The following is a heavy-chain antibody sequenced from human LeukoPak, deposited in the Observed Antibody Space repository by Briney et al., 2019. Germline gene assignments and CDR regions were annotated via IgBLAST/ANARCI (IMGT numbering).Heavy chain of an antibody. J-gene: IGHJ4*02. D-gene: IGHD3-16*01. V-gene: IGHV4-30-2*01. CDR1: GGSISSGGYS. CDR2: IYHSGST. CDR3: ARQLPPGEYYFDY. Sequence: SETLSLTCTVSGGSISSGGYSWSWIRQPPGKGLEWIGYIYHSGSTYYNPSLKSQVTISVDRSKNQFSLKLSSVTAADTAVYYCARQLPPGEYYFDYWGQGTLVTVSS.